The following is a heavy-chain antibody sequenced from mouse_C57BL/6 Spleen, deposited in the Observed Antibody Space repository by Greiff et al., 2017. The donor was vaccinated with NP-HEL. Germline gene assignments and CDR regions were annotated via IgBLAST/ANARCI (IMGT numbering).Heavy chain of an antibody. D-gene: IGHD1-1*01. CDR1: GYTFTSYW. CDR3: ARSTVVATYYYAMDY. CDR2: IDPSDSYT. V-gene: IGHV1-50*01. J-gene: IGHJ4*01. Sequence: QVQLQQPGAELVQPRASVKLSCTASGYTFTSYWMQWVQQRPGQGLEWIGAIDPSDSYTYYNQKFKGMAILTVDTSSSTAYMQISSLTSEDSAVYYCARSTVVATYYYAMDYWGQGTSVTVSS.